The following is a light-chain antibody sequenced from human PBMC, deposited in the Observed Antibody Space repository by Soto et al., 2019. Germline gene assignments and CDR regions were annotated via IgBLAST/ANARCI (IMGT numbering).Light chain of an antibody. V-gene: IGLV2-14*01. Sequence: QSGLTQPASVSGSPGQSITISCTGTSSDLAIYNYVSWYQQQPGEAPKLMIYQVTNRPSGVSNRFSGSKSGNTASLSISGLQAEDEADYYCSSYTTSTPYVFGSGTKVTVL. CDR2: QVT. J-gene: IGLJ1*01. CDR1: SSDLAIYNY. CDR3: SSYTTSTPYV.